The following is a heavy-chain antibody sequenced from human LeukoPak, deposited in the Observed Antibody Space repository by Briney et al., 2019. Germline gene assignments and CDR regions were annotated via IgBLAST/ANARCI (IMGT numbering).Heavy chain of an antibody. CDR1: GFTFSSYA. CDR3: AKEMAAGGADAFDI. CDR2: ISGSGGTT. Sequence: GESLKISCAASGFTFSSYAMSWVRQAPGKGLEWVSAISGSGGTTYYADSVKGRFTISRDNSKNTLYLQMNSLRAEDTALYYCAKEMAAGGADAFDIWGQGTMVTVSS. V-gene: IGHV3-23*01. D-gene: IGHD6-13*01. J-gene: IGHJ3*02.